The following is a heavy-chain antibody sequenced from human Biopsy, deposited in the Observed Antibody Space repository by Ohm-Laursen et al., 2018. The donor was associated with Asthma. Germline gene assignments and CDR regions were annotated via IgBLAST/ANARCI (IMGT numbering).Heavy chain of an antibody. CDR3: ARDSGGDWSCSDRRCDYYYTYAMDV. CDR2: ISSGTTYI. CDR1: GFTFNYYS. D-gene: IGHD2-15*01. V-gene: IGHV3-21*01. J-gene: IGHJ6*02. Sequence: GSLRLSCTASGFTFNYYSINWVRQAPGKGLERVASISSGTTYIYYADSVKGRFTISRDNGKNSLFLQMSSLRAEDTAVYYCARDSGGDWSCSDRRCDYYYTYAMDVWGQGTTVTVSS.